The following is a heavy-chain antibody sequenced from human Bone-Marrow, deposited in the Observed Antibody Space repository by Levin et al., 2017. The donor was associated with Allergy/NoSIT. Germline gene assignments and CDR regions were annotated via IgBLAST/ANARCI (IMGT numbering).Heavy chain of an antibody. CDR1: GGSISSGSYY. Sequence: SETLSLTCTVSGGSISSGSYYWSWIRQPAGKGLEWIGRTYTSGSTNYNPSLKSRVTISVDTSKNQFSLKLSSVTVEDTAVYFCARGRYSGYDSLFFIDYWGQGALVTVSS. J-gene: IGHJ4*02. V-gene: IGHV4-61*02. D-gene: IGHD5-12*01. CDR2: TYTSGST. CDR3: ARGRYSGYDSLFFIDY.